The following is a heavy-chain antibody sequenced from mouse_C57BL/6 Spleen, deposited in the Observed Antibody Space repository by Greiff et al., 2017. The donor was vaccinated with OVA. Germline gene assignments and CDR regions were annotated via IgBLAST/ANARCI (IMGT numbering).Heavy chain of an antibody. V-gene: IGHV1-72*01. CDR1: GYTFTSYW. Sequence: QVQLQQPGAELVKPGASVKLSCKASGYTFTSYWMHWVKQRPGRGLEWIGRIDPHSGGTKYNEKFKSKATLTVDKPSSTAYMQRSSLTSEDSAVYYCARERSDYGDEYYFDYWGQGTTLTVSS. CDR3: ARERSDYGDEYYFDY. D-gene: IGHD2-13*01. CDR2: IDPHSGGT. J-gene: IGHJ2*01.